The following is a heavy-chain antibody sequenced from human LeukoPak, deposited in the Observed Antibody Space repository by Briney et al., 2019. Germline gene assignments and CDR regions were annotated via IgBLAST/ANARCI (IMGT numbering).Heavy chain of an antibody. V-gene: IGHV1-46*01. CDR1: GYTFTSYY. Sequence: ASVKVSCKASGYTFTSYYMHWVRQAPGQVLEWMGIINPSGGSTSYAQKFQGRVTMTRDTSTSTVYMELSSLRSEDTAVYYCARDLPKNIITMRAAIGFDPWGQGTLVTVSS. CDR3: ARDLPKNIITMRAAIGFDP. D-gene: IGHD3-22*01. J-gene: IGHJ5*02. CDR2: INPSGGST.